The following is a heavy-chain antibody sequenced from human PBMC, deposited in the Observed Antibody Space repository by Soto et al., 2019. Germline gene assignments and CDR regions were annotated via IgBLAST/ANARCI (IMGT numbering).Heavy chain of an antibody. CDR3: ARAHVTIFGVVILPHYYYYYGMDV. Sequence: ASVKVSCKASGYTFTGYYMHWVRQAPGQGLEWMGWINPNSGGTNYAQKFQGRVTMTRDTSISTAYMELSSLRSEDTAVYYCARAHVTIFGVVILPHYYYYYGMDVWGQGTTVTVSS. V-gene: IGHV1-2*02. D-gene: IGHD3-3*01. CDR1: GYTFTGYY. J-gene: IGHJ6*02. CDR2: INPNSGGT.